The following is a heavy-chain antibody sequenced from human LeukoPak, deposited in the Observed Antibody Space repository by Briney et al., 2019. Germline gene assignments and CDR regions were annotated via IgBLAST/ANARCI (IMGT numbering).Heavy chain of an antibody. V-gene: IGHV4-59*12. J-gene: IGHJ3*02. CDR1: GGSISSYY. CDR3: ASERSGAFDI. D-gene: IGHD3-3*01. Sequence: SETLSLTCTVSGGSISSYYWSWIRQPPGKGLEWIGYIYYSGSTYYNPSLKSRVTISVDTSKNQFSLKLSSVTAADTAVYYCASERSGAFDIWGQGTMVTVSS. CDR2: IYYSGST.